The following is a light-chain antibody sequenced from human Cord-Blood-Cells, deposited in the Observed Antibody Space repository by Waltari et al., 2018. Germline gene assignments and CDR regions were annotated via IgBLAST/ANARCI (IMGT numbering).Light chain of an antibody. J-gene: IGKJ4*01. CDR2: DAS. CDR1: PSVSSY. Sequence: EIVLTPSPATLTLSPGERATLSCRASPSVSSYLAWYQQKPGQAPRLLIYDASNRATGIPARFSGSGSGTDFTLTISSLEPEDFAVYYCQQRSNLFGGGTKVEIK. V-gene: IGKV3-11*01. CDR3: QQRSNL.